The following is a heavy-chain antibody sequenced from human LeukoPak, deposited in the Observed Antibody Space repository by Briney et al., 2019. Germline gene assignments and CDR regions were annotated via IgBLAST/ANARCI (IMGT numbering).Heavy chain of an antibody. J-gene: IGHJ4*02. V-gene: IGHV3-7*01. CDR3: ARDQYSYYGSGSYYDY. CDR1: GFTFSSYA. D-gene: IGHD3-10*01. CDR2: IKQDGSEK. Sequence: GGSLRLSCAASGFTFSSYAMSWVRQAPGKGLEWVANIKQDGSEKYYVDSVKGRFTISRDNAKNSLYLQMNSLRAEDTAVYYCARDQYSYYGSGSYYDYWGQGTLVTVSS.